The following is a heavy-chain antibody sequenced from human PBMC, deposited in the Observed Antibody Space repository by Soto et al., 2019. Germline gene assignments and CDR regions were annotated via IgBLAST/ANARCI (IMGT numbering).Heavy chain of an antibody. V-gene: IGHV5-51*01. CDR2: IYPGDSDT. CDR3: ARQRYYYDSSGYPDYYGMDV. CDR1: GYSFTSYW. Sequence: GESLKISCKGSGYSFTSYWIGWVRQMPGKGLEWMGIIYPGDSDTRYSPSFQGQVTISADKSISTAYLQWSSLKASDTAMYYCARQRYYYDSSGYPDYYGMDVWGQRTTVTVPS. D-gene: IGHD3-22*01. J-gene: IGHJ6*02.